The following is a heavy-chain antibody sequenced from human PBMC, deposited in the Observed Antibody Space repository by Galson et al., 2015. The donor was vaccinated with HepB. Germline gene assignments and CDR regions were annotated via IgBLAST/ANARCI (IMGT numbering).Heavy chain of an antibody. J-gene: IGHJ6*02. D-gene: IGHD1-14*01. Sequence: SVKVSCKASGGTFSNYAISWVRQAPGQGLEWMGGIIPIFDTENYAQKFQGRVTINADKSTSTAYMELSSLRSEDTAVYYCARGIHPALPVPYYYYYYGMDVWGQGTTVTVSS. V-gene: IGHV1-69*06. CDR3: ARGIHPALPVPYYYYYYGMDV. CDR1: GGTFSNYA. CDR2: IIPIFDTE.